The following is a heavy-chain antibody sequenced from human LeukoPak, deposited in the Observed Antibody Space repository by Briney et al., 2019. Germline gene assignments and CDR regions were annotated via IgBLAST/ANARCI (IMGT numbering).Heavy chain of an antibody. Sequence: SETLSLTCAVYGGSFSGYYWSWIRQPPGKGLEWIGEINHSGSTNYNPSLKSRVTISVDTSKNQFSLKLSSVTAADTAVYYCARGCRDGYSNYWYFDLWGRGTLVTVSS. V-gene: IGHV4-34*01. CDR1: GGSFSGYY. CDR3: ARGCRDGYSNYWYFDL. CDR2: INHSGST. D-gene: IGHD5-24*01. J-gene: IGHJ2*01.